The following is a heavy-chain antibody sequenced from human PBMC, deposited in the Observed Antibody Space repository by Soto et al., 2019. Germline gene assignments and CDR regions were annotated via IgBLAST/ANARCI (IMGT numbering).Heavy chain of an antibody. CDR1: GFTFSSYS. V-gene: IGHV3-21*01. J-gene: IGHJ4*02. CDR3: ARGRFAMVRGVIVLFDY. D-gene: IGHD3-10*01. CDR2: ISSSSSYI. Sequence: VQLVESGGGLVKPGGSLRLSCAASGFTFSSYSMNWVRQAPGKGLEWVSSISSSSSYIYYADSVKGRFTISRDNAKNSLYLQMNSLRAEDTAVYYCARGRFAMVRGVIVLFDYWGQGTLVTVSS.